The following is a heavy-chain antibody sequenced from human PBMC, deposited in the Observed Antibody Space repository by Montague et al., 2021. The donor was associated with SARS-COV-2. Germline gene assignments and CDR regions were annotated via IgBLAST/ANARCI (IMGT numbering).Heavy chain of an antibody. D-gene: IGHD2-15*01. J-gene: IGHJ6*02. CDR1: GFTVSSNY. Sequence: SLRLSCAASGFTVSSNYMSWVRQAPGKGLEWVSVIYSGGSTYYADSVKGRFTISSDNSKNTLYLQMNSLRAEDTAVYYCARGDLVDYYYGMDVWSQGTTVTVSS. CDR3: ARGDLVDYYYGMDV. CDR2: IYSGGST. V-gene: IGHV3-53*01.